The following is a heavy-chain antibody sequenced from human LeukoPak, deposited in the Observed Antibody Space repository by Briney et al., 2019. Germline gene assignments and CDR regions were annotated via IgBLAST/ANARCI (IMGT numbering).Heavy chain of an antibody. J-gene: IGHJ4*02. CDR1: GYTFTNND. CDR2: VSPDSGDT. D-gene: IGHD6-19*01. Sequence: ASVKVSCKASGYTFTNNDINWVRQATGQGLEWMGWVSPDSGDTGYAPNFRGRVNMTTDTSINTAYMELTSLTSEDTAIYYCTRGRAAGDWGQGTLVTVSS. CDR3: TRGRAAGD. V-gene: IGHV1-8*01.